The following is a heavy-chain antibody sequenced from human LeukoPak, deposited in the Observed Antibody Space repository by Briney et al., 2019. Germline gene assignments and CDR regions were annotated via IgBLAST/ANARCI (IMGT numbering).Heavy chain of an antibody. J-gene: IGHJ4*02. CDR3: AKDQLLWFGESPVDY. CDR2: IRYDGSNK. Sequence: GGSLRLSCAASGFTFSSYGIHWVRQAPGKGLEWVAFIRYDGSNKYYADSVKGRFTISRDNSKNTLYLQMNSLRAEDTAVYYCAKDQLLWFGESPVDYWGQGTLVTVSS. CDR1: GFTFSSYG. V-gene: IGHV3-30*02. D-gene: IGHD3-10*01.